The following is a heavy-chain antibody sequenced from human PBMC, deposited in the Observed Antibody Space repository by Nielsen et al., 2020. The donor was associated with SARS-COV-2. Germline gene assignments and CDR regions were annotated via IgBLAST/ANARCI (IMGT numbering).Heavy chain of an antibody. CDR1: GGSFSGYY. Sequence: SETLSLTCAVYGGSFSGYYWSWIRQPPGKGLEWIGEINHSGSTNYNPPLKSRVTISVDTSKNQFSLKLSSVTAADTAVYYCARGVVVPAASMDVWGKGTTVTVSS. CDR2: INHSGST. D-gene: IGHD2-2*01. CDR3: ARGVVVPAASMDV. J-gene: IGHJ6*03. V-gene: IGHV4-34*01.